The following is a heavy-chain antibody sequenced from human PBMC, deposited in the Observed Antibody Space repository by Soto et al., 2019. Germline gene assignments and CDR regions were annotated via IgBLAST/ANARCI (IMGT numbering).Heavy chain of an antibody. CDR3: ARGQVVAAQH. CDR1: GGSISSGDYY. V-gene: IGHV4-30-4*01. Sequence: TSETLSLTCTVSGGSISSGDYYWSWIRQPPGKGLEWIGYIYYSGSTYYNPSLKSRVTISVDRSKNQFSLKLSSVTAADTAVYYCARGQVVAAQHWGQGTLVTVSS. D-gene: IGHD2-15*01. CDR2: IYYSGST. J-gene: IGHJ4*02.